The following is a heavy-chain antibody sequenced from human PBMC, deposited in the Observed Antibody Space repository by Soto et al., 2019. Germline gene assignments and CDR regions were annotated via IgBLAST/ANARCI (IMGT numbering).Heavy chain of an antibody. D-gene: IGHD2-21*02. Sequence: EVQLVESGGGLVKPGGAVTLSCAASGFTVSSDSMNGVRQAPGKGLEWVSSISRSSSYIYYADSVKGRFTISRDNAKNSLYLQMSSLRAEDTAVYYCASQRRDCCGDCPMDYWGQGTLVTVSS. CDR1: GFTVSSDS. CDR3: ASQRRDCCGDCPMDY. V-gene: IGHV3-21*01. CDR2: ISRSSSYI. J-gene: IGHJ4*02.